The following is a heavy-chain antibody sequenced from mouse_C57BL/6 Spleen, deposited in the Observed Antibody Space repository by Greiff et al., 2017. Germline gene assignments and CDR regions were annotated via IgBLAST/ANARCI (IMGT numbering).Heavy chain of an antibody. CDR2: LYPGDGAT. V-gene: IGHV1-82*01. J-gene: IGHJ2*01. CDR3: ARWGDLGFDD. CDR1: GYAFSSSW. Sequence: QVQLKQSGPELVKPGASVKISCKASGYAFSSSWMNWVKQRPGKGLEWIGRLYPGDGATNYNGKFKGKATLTADKSSSTACMQPSDLASEDSAVYVGARWGDLGFDDWGKGTTLTVSS. D-gene: IGHD2-13*01.